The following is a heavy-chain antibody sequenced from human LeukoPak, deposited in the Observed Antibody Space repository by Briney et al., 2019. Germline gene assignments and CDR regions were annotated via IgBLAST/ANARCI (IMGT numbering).Heavy chain of an antibody. V-gene: IGHV1-24*01. CDR1: GYTLTELS. D-gene: IGHD5-12*01. Sequence: ASVKVSCKVSGYTLTELSMHWVRQAPGKGLEWMGGFDPEDGETIYAQKFQGRVTMTTDTSTSTAYMELRSLRSDDTAVYYCARQITGGYFSYYYYYYMDVWGKGTTVTVSS. J-gene: IGHJ6*03. CDR3: ARQITGGYFSYYYYYYMDV. CDR2: FDPEDGET.